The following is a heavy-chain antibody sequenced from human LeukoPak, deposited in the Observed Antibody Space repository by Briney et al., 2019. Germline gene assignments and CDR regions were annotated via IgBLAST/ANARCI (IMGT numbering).Heavy chain of an antibody. CDR3: ARAHYDSSGYYPSFDY. CDR1: GGSISSGGYY. J-gene: IGHJ4*02. Sequence: SHTLSLTCTVSGGSISSGGYYWSWIRQHPGKGLEWIGYIYYSGSTYYNPSLKSRVTISVDTSKNQFSLKLSSVTAADTAVYYCARAHYDSSGYYPSFDYWGQGTLVTVSS. CDR2: IYYSGST. D-gene: IGHD3-22*01. V-gene: IGHV4-31*03.